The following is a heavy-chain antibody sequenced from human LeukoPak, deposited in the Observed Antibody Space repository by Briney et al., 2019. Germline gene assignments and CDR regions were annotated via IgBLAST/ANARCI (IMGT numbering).Heavy chain of an antibody. Sequence: ASVKVSCKASGYIFTSYSIRWVRQAPGQGLEWMGRFNPSGGSTIYAQKFQGRVTMTRDTSTGTVYMDLSSLRSEDTAVYYCAREYGSGTYYFDFWGQGTLVTVSS. CDR3: AREYGSGTYYFDF. CDR1: GYIFTSYS. J-gene: IGHJ4*02. D-gene: IGHD1-26*01. V-gene: IGHV1-46*01. CDR2: FNPSGGST.